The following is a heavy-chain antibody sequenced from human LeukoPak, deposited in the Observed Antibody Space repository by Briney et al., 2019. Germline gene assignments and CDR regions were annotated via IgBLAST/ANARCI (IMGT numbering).Heavy chain of an antibody. Sequence: ASVKVSCKASGYTFTSYGISWVRQAPGQGLEWMGWISAYNGNTNYAQKLQDRVTMTADTSTSTAYMELRSLRSDDTAVYYCATDPGEIVPAAKGPRGDYCYGMDVWGQGTTVTVSS. J-gene: IGHJ6*02. CDR2: ISAYNGNT. D-gene: IGHD2-2*01. V-gene: IGHV1-18*01. CDR3: ATDPGEIVPAAKGPRGDYCYGMDV. CDR1: GYTFTSYG.